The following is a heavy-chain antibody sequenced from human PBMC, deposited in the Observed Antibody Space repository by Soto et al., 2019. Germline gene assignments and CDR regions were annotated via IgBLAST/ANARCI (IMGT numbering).Heavy chain of an antibody. CDR3: ATTGTYYYYYMDF. J-gene: IGHJ6*03. V-gene: IGHV3-11*01. CDR1: GFTFSDYY. D-gene: IGHD1-1*01. Sequence: GGSLRLSCAASGFTFSDYYMSWIRQAPGKGLEWVSYISSSGSTIYYADSVKGRFTISRDNAKNSLYLQMNSLRAEDTAVYYCATTGTYYYYYMDFWGKGPRVTVSS. CDR2: ISSSGSTI.